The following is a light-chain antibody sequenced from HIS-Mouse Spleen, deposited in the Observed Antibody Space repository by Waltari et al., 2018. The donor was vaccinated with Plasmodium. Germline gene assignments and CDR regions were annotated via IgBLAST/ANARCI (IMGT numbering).Light chain of an antibody. J-gene: IGLJ1*01. CDR1: SSDAGSYNL. Sequence: QSALTQPPSVSGSPGPSITTPCTGTSSDAGSYNLVPWYQQHPAKAPKLMIYEGSKRPSGVSNRFSGSKSGNTASLTISGLQAEDEADYYCCSYAGSSTYVFGTGTKVTVL. CDR2: EGS. CDR3: CSYAGSSTYV. V-gene: IGLV2-23*01.